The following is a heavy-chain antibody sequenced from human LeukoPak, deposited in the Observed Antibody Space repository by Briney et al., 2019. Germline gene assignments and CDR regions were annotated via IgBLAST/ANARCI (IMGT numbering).Heavy chain of an antibody. CDR2: IYPGDSDT. J-gene: IGHJ4*02. CDR1: GYSFTTYW. D-gene: IGHD1-26*01. V-gene: IGHV5-51*01. CDR3: ARGTREEGATNALDY. Sequence: KYGESLKISCKGSGYSFTTYWIGWVRQMPGKGLEGMGIIYPGDSDTRYSPSFQGQVTISADKSISTAYLQWSSLKASDTAMYYCARGTREEGATNALDYWGQGTMVTVSS.